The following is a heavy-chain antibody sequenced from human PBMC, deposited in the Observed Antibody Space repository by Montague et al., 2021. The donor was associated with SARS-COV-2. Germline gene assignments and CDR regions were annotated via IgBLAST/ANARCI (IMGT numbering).Heavy chain of an antibody. D-gene: IGHD1-26*01. CDR3: ARIWGATGGDAFDI. V-gene: IGHV2-70*01. CDR2: IDWDDDK. CDR1: GFSLSTSGMC. J-gene: IGHJ3*02. Sequence: PALVKPTQTLTLTCTFSGFSLSTSGMCVSWIRQPPGKALEWPALIDWDDDKYYSTSLKTRLTISKDTSKNQVVLTMTNMDPVDTATYYCARIWGATGGDAFDIWGQGTMVTVSS.